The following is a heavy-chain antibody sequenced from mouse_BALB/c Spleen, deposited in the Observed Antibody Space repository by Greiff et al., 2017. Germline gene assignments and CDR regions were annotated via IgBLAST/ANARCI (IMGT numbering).Heavy chain of an antibody. CDR1: GFTFSSYG. CDR3: ARDRGNYAMDY. Sequence: EVKLKESGGGLVQPGGSLKLSCAASGFTFSSYGMSWVRQTPDKRLELVATINSNGGSTYYPDSVKGRFTISRDNAKNTLYLQMSSLKSEDTAMYYCARDRGNYAMDYWGQGTSVTVSS. J-gene: IGHJ4*01. V-gene: IGHV5-6-3*01. D-gene: IGHD3-1*01. CDR2: INSNGGST.